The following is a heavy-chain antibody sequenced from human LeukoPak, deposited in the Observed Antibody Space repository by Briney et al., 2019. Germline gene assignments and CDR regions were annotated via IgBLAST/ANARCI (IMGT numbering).Heavy chain of an antibody. CDR2: MSYDGSNK. Sequence: GGSLRLSCAASGFTFSSYAMHWVRQAPGKGLEWVAVMSYDGSNKYYADSVKGRFTISRDNSKNTLYLQMNSLRAEDTAVYYCARGEFRYCSSTSCYDAFDIWGQGTMVTVSS. V-gene: IGHV3-30*01. CDR3: ARGEFRYCSSTSCYDAFDI. CDR1: GFTFSSYA. D-gene: IGHD2-2*01. J-gene: IGHJ3*02.